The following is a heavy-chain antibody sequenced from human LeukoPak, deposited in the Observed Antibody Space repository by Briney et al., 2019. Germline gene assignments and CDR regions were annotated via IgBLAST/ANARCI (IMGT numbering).Heavy chain of an antibody. CDR3: ARGKLLWFGESLFDY. Sequence: SETLSLTCGVYGGSFSGYYWNWIRQPPGMGLEWIGEINHRGGTGYNPSLKSRVTMSVDTSKNVFSLKLSSVTAADTAVYYCARGKLLWFGESLFDYWGQGTLVTVSS. D-gene: IGHD3-10*01. CDR1: GGSFSGYY. CDR2: INHRGGT. V-gene: IGHV4-34*01. J-gene: IGHJ4*02.